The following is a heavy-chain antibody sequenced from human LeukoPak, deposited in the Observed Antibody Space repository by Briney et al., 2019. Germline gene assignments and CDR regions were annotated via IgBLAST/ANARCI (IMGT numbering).Heavy chain of an antibody. CDR2: IYYSGST. V-gene: IGHV4-39*07. CDR1: GGSIGSSSYY. CDR3: ARDSMNGAVAGSFDY. Sequence: PSETLSLTCTVSGGSIGSSSYYWGWIRQPPGKGLEWIGSIYYSGSTYYNPSLKSRVTISVDTSKNQFSLKLSSVTAADTAVYYCARDSMNGAVAGSFDYWGQGTLVTVSS. J-gene: IGHJ4*02. D-gene: IGHD6-19*01.